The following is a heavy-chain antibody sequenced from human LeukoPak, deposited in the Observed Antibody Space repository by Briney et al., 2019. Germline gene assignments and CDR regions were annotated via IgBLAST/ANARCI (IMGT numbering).Heavy chain of an antibody. CDR2: INPSGGST. V-gene: IGHV1-46*01. J-gene: IGHJ4*02. CDR3: ASPLGWDREGGDY. Sequence: GASAKVSCKASGYTFTSYYMHWVRQAPGQGLEWMGIINPSGGSTSYAQKFQGRVTMTRDTSTSTVYMELSSLRSEDTAVYYCASPLGWDREGGDYWGQGTLVTVSS. D-gene: IGHD1-26*01. CDR1: GYTFTSYY.